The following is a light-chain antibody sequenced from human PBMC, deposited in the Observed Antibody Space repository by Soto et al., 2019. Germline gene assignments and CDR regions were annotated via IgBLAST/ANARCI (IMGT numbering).Light chain of an antibody. Sequence: EIVMAQSPATLSVSPGERVTLSCRASQSVSRFLAWYQQRPGQAPRLLIYDTSTRATGVPARFSGSGSGTESSLTISSLQSEDFAVYYCQQYDNWPQCTFGQGTKLEVK. CDR2: DTS. CDR3: QQYDNWPQCT. CDR1: QSVSRF. V-gene: IGKV3-15*01. J-gene: IGKJ2*02.